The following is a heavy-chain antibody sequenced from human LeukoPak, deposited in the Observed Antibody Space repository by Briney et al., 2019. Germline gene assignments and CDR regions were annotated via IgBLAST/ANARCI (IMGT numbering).Heavy chain of an antibody. CDR1: GYTFTGYY. J-gene: IGHJ4*02. V-gene: IGHV1-2*06. CDR2: INPNSGGT. CDR3: ARVEMATNLDYFDY. D-gene: IGHD5-24*01. Sequence: ASVKVSCKASGYTFTGYYMHWVRQAPGQGLEWMGRINPNSGGTNYAQKFQGRVTMTRDTSISTAYMELSRLRSDDTAVYYCARVEMATNLDYFDYWGQGTLVTVSS.